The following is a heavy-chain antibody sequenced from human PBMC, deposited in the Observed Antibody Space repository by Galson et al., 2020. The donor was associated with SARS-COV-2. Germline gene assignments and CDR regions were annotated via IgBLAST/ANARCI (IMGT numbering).Heavy chain of an antibody. J-gene: IGHJ4*02. CDR2: ISNDGSNR. D-gene: IGHD3-10*01. CDR1: GFTFSTYA. CDR3: ARGPRFGELVSPFDY. V-gene: IGHV3-30-3*01. Sequence: PGGSLRLSCAASGFTFSTYAMHWVRQAPGQGLEWVAVISNDGSNRYYADSVKGRFTISRDNSKNTLYVQMNSLRAEDTAVYYCARGPRFGELVSPFDYCGQGTLVTVSS.